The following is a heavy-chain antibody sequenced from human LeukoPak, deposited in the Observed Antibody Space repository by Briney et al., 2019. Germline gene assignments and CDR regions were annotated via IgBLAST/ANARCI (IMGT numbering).Heavy chain of an antibody. CDR3: ARTEVIPAAIGENYYYGMDV. D-gene: IGHD2-2*01. CDR2: LSSSSYI. CDR1: GFMFSSYS. Sequence: GGSLRLSCAASGFMFSSYSMNWVRQAPGKGLEWVSSLSSSSYIYYADSVKGRFTISRDNAKNSLYLQMNSLRAEDMAVYYCARTEVIPAAIGENYYYGMDVWGKGTTVTVSS. V-gene: IGHV3-21*01. J-gene: IGHJ6*04.